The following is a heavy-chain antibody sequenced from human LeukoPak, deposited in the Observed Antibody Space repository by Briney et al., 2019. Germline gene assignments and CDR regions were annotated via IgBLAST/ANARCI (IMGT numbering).Heavy chain of an antibody. V-gene: IGHV3-30*02. CDR1: GFTFSSYG. D-gene: IGHD3-10*01. J-gene: IGHJ4*02. CDR3: AKDLGLWFGELSDY. Sequence: GSLRLSCAASGFTFSSYGMHWVRQAPGMGGGGGAFIRYDGSNKYYADSVKGRFTISRDNSKNTLYLQMNGRRAEDTAVYYCAKDLGLWFGELSDYWGQGTLVTVSS. CDR2: IRYDGSNK.